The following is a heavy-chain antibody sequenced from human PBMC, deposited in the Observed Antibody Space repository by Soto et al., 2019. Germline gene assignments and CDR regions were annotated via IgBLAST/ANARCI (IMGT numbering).Heavy chain of an antibody. D-gene: IGHD4-17*01. CDR3: ARDLYGDSPRRAFDI. V-gene: IGHV1-18*01. Sequence: ASVTVSCKASGYTFTSFGISWVRQAPGQGLEWMGWISAYNGNTNSAQKFQGRVTMTTDTSTSTAYMELRSLRSDDTAVYYCARDLYGDSPRRAFDIWGQGAMVTVSS. CDR1: GYTFTSFG. J-gene: IGHJ3*02. CDR2: ISAYNGNT.